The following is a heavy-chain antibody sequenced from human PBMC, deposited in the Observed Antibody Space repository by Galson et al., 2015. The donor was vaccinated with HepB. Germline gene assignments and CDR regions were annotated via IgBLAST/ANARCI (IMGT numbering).Heavy chain of an antibody. V-gene: IGHV3-15*07. D-gene: IGHD3-9*01. J-gene: IGHJ4*02. CDR3: TTGRYFDWSPRYDH. CDR2: IKSKIDGGTT. Sequence: SLRLSCAASGFIFNNAWMHWVRQAPGKGLEWVGRIKSKIDGGTTDHAAPVKGRFTISRDDSKNTLYLQMNSLRTEDTAVYYCTTGRYFDWSPRYDHWGQGTLVTVSS. CDR1: GFIFNNAW.